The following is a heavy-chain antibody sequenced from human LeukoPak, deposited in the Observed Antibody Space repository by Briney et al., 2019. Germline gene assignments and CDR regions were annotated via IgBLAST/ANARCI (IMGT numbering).Heavy chain of an antibody. CDR2: IYDSGST. CDR3: ARHGTSGTNLNWFDP. J-gene: IGHJ5*02. D-gene: IGHD1-1*01. Sequence: SATLSLTCTVSGGSISSFYWSWIRQPRGKGLEWIGYIYDSGSTNYNPSLKSRVTISVDTSKNQFSLKLSSVTAADTAVYYCARHGTSGTNLNWFDPWGQGTLVTVSS. V-gene: IGHV4-59*01. CDR1: GGSISSFY.